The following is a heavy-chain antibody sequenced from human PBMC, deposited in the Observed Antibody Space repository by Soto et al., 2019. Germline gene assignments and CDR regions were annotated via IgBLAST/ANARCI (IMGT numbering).Heavy chain of an antibody. J-gene: IGHJ4*02. CDR2: ISAYNGNT. Sequence: GASVKVSCKASGYTFTSYGISWVRQAPGQGLEWMGWISAYNGNTNYAQKLQGRVTMTTDTSTSTAYMELRSLRSDDTAVYYCARDPRIAVAGGLFDYWGQGTLVTVSS. CDR3: ARDPRIAVAGGLFDY. CDR1: GYTFTSYG. D-gene: IGHD6-19*01. V-gene: IGHV1-18*01.